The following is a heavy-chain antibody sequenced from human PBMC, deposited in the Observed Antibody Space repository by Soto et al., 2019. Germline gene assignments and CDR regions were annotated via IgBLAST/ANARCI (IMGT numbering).Heavy chain of an antibody. D-gene: IGHD3-9*01. J-gene: IGHJ4*02. V-gene: IGHV3-48*03. CDR3: ARDKDWAFDY. CDR2: IFTTGTTM. CDR1: GFTFSSYS. Sequence: GGSLRLSCVASGFTFSSYSIVWVRQAPGKGLEWVSYIFTTGTTMYYADSVKGRFTFSRDNAKNSVFLLLNSLRAEDTAVYYCARDKDWAFDYWGQGTLVTVSS.